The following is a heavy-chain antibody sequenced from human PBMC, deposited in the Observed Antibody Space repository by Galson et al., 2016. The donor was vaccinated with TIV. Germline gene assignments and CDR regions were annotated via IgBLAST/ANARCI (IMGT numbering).Heavy chain of an antibody. CDR3: ARDVEDRLYDPNWFDS. CDR1: GGTLSTYT. D-gene: IGHD3-3*01. V-gene: IGHV1-69*04. Sequence: SVKVSCKASGGTLSTYTISWVRQAPGQGLERMGRIILVVGLANYAQKFQGRFTITADRSTTTAYMELRSLTSEDTAVYFCARDVEDRLYDPNWFDSWGQGTLVTVSS. J-gene: IGHJ5*01. CDR2: IILVVGLA.